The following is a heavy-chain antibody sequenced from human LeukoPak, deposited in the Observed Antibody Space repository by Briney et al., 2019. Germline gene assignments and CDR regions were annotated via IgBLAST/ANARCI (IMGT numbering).Heavy chain of an antibody. V-gene: IGHV1-2*02. Sequence: ASVKVSCKASGYTFTGYNMHWVRQAPGQGLEWMGWVDPNSGATKYAQKFQGRVTMTRDTSISTAYMELSRLRSDDTAVYYCARDSHYDFWSGYLINWGQGTLVTVSS. CDR2: VDPNSGAT. CDR1: GYTFTGYN. J-gene: IGHJ4*02. D-gene: IGHD3-3*01. CDR3: ARDSHYDFWSGYLIN.